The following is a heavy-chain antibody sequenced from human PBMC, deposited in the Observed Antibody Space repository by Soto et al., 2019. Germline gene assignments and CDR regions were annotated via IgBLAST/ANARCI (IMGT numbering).Heavy chain of an antibody. D-gene: IGHD2-8*01. V-gene: IGHV4-31*03. J-gene: IGHJ4*02. CDR1: GGSIRSGGYI. Sequence: QVQLEASGPGLVKPSQTVSLTCSVSGGSIRSGGYIWTWIRQHPGKGLEYIGHVYSTGSTYYIPSLRRRLTMSLDTSKNQFSLNLTSVTAADTALYFCARLNSGLYQSFDSWGQGALVTVSS. CDR3: ARLNSGLYQSFDS. CDR2: VYSTGST.